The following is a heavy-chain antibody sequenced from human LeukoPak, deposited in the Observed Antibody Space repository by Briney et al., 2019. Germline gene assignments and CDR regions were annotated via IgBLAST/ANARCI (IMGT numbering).Heavy chain of an antibody. J-gene: IGHJ4*02. Sequence: NPSETLSLTCTVSGGSISSSSYYWGWIRQPPGKGLEWIGSIYYSGSTYYNPSLKSRVTVSVDTSKNQFSLKLSSVTAADTAVYYCARAVPTKLRFLEWFPTSPFDYWGQGTLVTVSS. CDR3: ARAVPTKLRFLEWFPTSPFDY. D-gene: IGHD3-3*01. CDR1: GGSISSSSYY. V-gene: IGHV4-39*01. CDR2: IYYSGST.